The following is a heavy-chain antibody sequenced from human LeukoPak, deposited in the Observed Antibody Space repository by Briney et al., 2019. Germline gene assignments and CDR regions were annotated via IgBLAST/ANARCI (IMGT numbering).Heavy chain of an antibody. CDR2: ISNSSSYK. D-gene: IGHD3-10*01. J-gene: IGHJ4*02. V-gene: IGHV3-21*01. Sequence: PGGSLRLSCAASGFTFSSYSMNWVRQPPGKGLEWVSSISNSSSYKYYADSTKGRFTISRDNAKNPLYLQMNSVRAGDTGVYYCAFQGGFGELFITGWGQGTLVTVSS. CDR3: AFQGGFGELFITG. CDR1: GFTFSSYS.